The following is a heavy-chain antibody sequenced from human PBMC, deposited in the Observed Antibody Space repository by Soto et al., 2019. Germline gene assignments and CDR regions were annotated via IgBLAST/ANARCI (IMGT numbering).Heavy chain of an antibody. CDR1: GFTFSSYS. Sequence: PGGSLRLSCAASGFTFSSYSMNWVRQAPGKGLEWVSSISSSSSYIYYADSVKGRFTISRDNAKNSLYLQMNSLRAEDTAVYYCASMGYGSGSYYPSNLPFDYWGQGTLVTVSS. CDR3: ASMGYGSGSYYPSNLPFDY. J-gene: IGHJ4*02. V-gene: IGHV3-21*01. CDR2: ISSSSSYI. D-gene: IGHD3-10*01.